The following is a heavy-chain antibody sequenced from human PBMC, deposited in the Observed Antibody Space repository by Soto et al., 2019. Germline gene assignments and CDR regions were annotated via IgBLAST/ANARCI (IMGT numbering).Heavy chain of an antibody. CDR3: ARDGKSSTTGNAFDI. CDR1: GGSISIGGYY. Sequence: TLSLTCTVSGGSISIGGYYWSWIRQHPGKGLEWIGYIYYSGSTYYNPSLKSRVTISVDTSKNQFSLKLSSVTAADTAVYYCARDGKSSTTGNAFDIWGQGTMVTGSS. V-gene: IGHV4-31*03. D-gene: IGHD3-10*01. CDR2: IYYSGST. J-gene: IGHJ3*02.